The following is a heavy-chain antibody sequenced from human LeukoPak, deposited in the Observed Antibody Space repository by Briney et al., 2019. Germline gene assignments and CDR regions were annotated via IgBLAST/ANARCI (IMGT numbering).Heavy chain of an antibody. CDR3: ARDYLPGTQGGYNWFDP. CDR1: GGTFSSYA. V-gene: IGHV1-69*13. CDR2: IIPIFGTA. J-gene: IGHJ5*02. D-gene: IGHD1-1*01. Sequence: SVKVSCEASGGTFSSYAISWVRQAPGQGLEWMGGIIPIFGTANYAQKFQGRVTITADESTSTAYMELSSLRSEDTAVYYCARDYLPGTQGGYNWFDPWGQGTLVTVSS.